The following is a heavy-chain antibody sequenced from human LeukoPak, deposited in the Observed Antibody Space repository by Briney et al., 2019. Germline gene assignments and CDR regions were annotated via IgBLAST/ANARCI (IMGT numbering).Heavy chain of an antibody. CDR3: ARRFQLHLNSGYYYYYMDV. Sequence: GRSLRLSCAAAAFTFSSSWMRSVRQAPGKGLVWVSRINSDGSSTSYADSVKGRFTISRDNAKNTLYLQMNSLRAEDTAVYYCARRFQLHLNSGYYYYYMDVWGKGTTVTVSS. CDR2: INSDGSST. CDR1: AFTFSSSW. V-gene: IGHV3-74*01. D-gene: IGHD2-2*01. J-gene: IGHJ6*03.